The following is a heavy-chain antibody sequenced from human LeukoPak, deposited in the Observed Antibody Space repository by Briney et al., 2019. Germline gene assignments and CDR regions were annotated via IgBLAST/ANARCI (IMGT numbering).Heavy chain of an antibody. J-gene: IGHJ4*02. D-gene: IGHD3-22*01. CDR3: ARDLTNYYDSPGAFDY. V-gene: IGHV3-48*04. CDR1: GFTFSSYS. CDR2: SSSVSSTK. Sequence: PGGSLRLSCVASGFTFSSYSMNWVRQAPGKGPEWVSYSSSVSSTKYYADSVKGRFTISRDNAKNALYLQMNSLRAEDTAVYYCARDLTNYYDSPGAFDYWGQGTLVTVSS.